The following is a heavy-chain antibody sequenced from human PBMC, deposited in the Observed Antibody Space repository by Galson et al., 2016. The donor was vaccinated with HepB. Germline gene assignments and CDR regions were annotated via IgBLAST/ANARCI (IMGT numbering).Heavy chain of an antibody. Sequence: SLRLSCAASGFTFSSYSMNWVRQAPGKGLEWVSYISSSSSIIYYADSVKGRFTISRDNAKNSLYLQVNSLRDEDTAVYYCARDNPYDSGGNYGGIVGYWGQGTLVTVSS. J-gene: IGHJ4*02. V-gene: IGHV3-48*02. D-gene: IGHD3-22*01. CDR3: ARDNPYDSGGNYGGIVGY. CDR1: GFTFSSYS. CDR2: ISSSSSII.